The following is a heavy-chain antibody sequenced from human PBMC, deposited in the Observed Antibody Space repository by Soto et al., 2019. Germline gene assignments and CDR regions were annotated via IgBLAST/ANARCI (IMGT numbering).Heavy chain of an antibody. J-gene: IGHJ4*02. V-gene: IGHV4-31*03. Sequence: QVRLQESGPGLVKPSQTLSLTCTVSGGSITSSGYYWSWIRQHPGKGLEWIGYIYYRGDTFYNPSLKSRVSISIDTSKNQFSLKLYSVTAADTAIYYCAREGSDWGQGTLVTVSS. CDR1: GGSITSSGYY. CDR2: IYYRGDT. CDR3: AREGSD.